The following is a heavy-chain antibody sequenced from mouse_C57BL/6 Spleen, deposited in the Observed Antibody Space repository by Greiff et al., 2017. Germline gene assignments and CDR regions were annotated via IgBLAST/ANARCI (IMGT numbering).Heavy chain of an antibody. Sequence: EVQLQQSGAELVRPGASVKLSCTASGFNIKDDYMHWVKQRPEQGLEWIGWLDPENGDTEYASKFQGKATITADTSSNTAYLQLSSLTSEDTAVYYCTLGPLYAMDYWGQGTSVTVSS. V-gene: IGHV14-4*01. CDR1: GFNIKDDY. CDR2: LDPENGDT. J-gene: IGHJ4*01. CDR3: TLGPLYAMDY. D-gene: IGHD4-1*01.